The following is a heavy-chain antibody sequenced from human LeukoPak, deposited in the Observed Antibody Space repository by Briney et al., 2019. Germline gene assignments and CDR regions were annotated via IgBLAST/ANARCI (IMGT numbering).Heavy chain of an antibody. CDR2: ISWNSGSI. J-gene: IGHJ4*02. CDR3: AKEADYGPVDY. CDR1: GFTFDDYA. Sequence: GGSLRLSCAASGFTFDDYAMHWVRQAPGKGLEWVSGISWNSGSIGYADSVKGRFTISRDNAKNSLYLQMNSLRAKDTALYYCAKEADYGPVDYWGQGTLVTVSS. V-gene: IGHV3-9*01. D-gene: IGHD4-17*01.